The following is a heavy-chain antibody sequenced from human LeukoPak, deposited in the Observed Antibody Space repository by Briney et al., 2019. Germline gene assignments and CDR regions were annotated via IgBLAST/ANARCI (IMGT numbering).Heavy chain of an antibody. Sequence: ASVKVSCKASGYTFTSYDINWVRQATGQGLEWVGWMNPNSGNTGYAQKFQGGVTMTRNTSISTAYMELSSLRSEDTAAYYCARGSSNDYGDSPVDYWGQGTLVTVSS. CDR1: GYTFTSYD. V-gene: IGHV1-8*01. D-gene: IGHD4-17*01. CDR2: MNPNSGNT. CDR3: ARGSSNDYGDSPVDY. J-gene: IGHJ4*02.